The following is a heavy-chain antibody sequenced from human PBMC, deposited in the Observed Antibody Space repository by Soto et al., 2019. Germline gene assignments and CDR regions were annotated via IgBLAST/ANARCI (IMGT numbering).Heavy chain of an antibody. CDR3: TREAIVVIPAAQPSHFDS. J-gene: IGHJ4*02. CDR2: ISPYSGNT. D-gene: IGHD2-2*01. V-gene: IGHV1-18*01. Sequence: QVQLVQSGAEVKKTGASVKVSCKGLGYNFIKYGINWVRQAPGQGLEWMGWISPYSGNTHSAQKFQGRLTLTTDTAATTAYMEVRSLRSADTALYYCTREAIVVIPAAQPSHFDSWGQGTLVTVSS. CDR1: GYNFIKYG.